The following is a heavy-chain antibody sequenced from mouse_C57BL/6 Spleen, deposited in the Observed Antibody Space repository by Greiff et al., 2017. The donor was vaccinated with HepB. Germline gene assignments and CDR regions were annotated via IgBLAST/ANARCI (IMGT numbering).Heavy chain of an antibody. Sequence: EVMLVESGGGLVQPGGSLKLSCAASGFTFSDYYMYWVRQTPEKRLEWVAYISNGGGSTYYPDTVKGRFTISKDNAKNTQYLQTSRLKSEDTAMYYCARHGSNAWFAYWGQGTLVTVSA. V-gene: IGHV5-12*01. J-gene: IGHJ3*01. CDR3: ARHGSNAWFAY. D-gene: IGHD2-5*01. CDR1: GFTFSDYY. CDR2: ISNGGGST.